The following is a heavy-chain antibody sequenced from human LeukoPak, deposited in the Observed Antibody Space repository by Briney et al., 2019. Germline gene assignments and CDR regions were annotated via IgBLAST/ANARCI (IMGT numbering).Heavy chain of an antibody. CDR1: GGSISSYY. V-gene: IGHV4-59*12. J-gene: IGHJ4*02. CDR3: ARSATYYDFWSGYSGTYYFDY. D-gene: IGHD3-3*01. Sequence: SETLSLTCTVSGGSISSYYWSWIRQPPGKGLEWIGYIYYSGSTNYNPSLKSRVTISVDTSKNQFSLKLSSVTAADTAVYYCARSATYYDFWSGYSGTYYFDYWGQGTLVTVSS. CDR2: IYYSGST.